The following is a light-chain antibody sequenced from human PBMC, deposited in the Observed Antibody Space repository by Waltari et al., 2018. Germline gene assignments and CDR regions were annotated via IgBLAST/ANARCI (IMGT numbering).Light chain of an antibody. CDR2: GAS. J-gene: IGKJ1*01. Sequence: EIVLTQSPGTLSLSPGERATLSCRASESVTKYVAWYKHKPGQAPRLLIYGASTRVIGIPDRISGSGSGTDFTLTITRPEPEDFAMYYCHQYVSSPKTFGPGTKVEIK. V-gene: IGKV3-20*01. CDR1: ESVTKY. CDR3: HQYVSSPKT.